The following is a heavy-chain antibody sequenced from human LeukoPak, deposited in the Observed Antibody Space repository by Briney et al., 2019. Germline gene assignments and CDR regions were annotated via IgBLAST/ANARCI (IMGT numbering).Heavy chain of an antibody. CDR2: IYYSGST. CDR1: GGSISSSSYY. CDR3: ARVSYGDNATPCDY. V-gene: IGHV4-39*01. J-gene: IGHJ4*02. Sequence: SETLSLTCTVSGGSISSSSYYWGWIRQPPGKGLEWIGSIYYSGSTYYNPSLKSRVTISVDTSKNQFSLKLSSVTAADTAVYYCARVSYGDNATPCDYWGQGTLVSVSS. D-gene: IGHD4/OR15-4a*01.